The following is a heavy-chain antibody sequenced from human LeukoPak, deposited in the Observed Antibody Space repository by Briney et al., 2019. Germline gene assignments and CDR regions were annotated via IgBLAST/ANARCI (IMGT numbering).Heavy chain of an antibody. CDR1: GGSISNYY. V-gene: IGHV4-59*01. J-gene: IGHJ4*02. D-gene: IGHD6-13*01. Sequence: SETLSLTCTVSGGSISNYYWSWIRQPPGKGLEWIGYINYSGSTTYNPSLKSRVTISVDTSKNQFSLRLSSVTAADTAVYYCARRLSSWYAFDYWSQGTLVTVSS. CDR2: INYSGST. CDR3: ARRLSSWYAFDY.